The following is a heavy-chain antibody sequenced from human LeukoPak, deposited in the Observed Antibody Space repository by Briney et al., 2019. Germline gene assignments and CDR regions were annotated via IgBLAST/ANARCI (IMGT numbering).Heavy chain of an antibody. CDR2: ISYDGSNK. CDR1: GFTFSSYG. V-gene: IGHV3-30*18. J-gene: IGHJ4*02. D-gene: IGHD4-17*01. CDR3: AKDRMSGDYDLYYFDY. Sequence: GGSLRLSCAASGFTFSSYGMYWVRQAPGKGLEWVAVISYDGSNKYYADSVKGRFTISRDNSKNTLYLQMNSLRAEDTAVYYCAKDRMSGDYDLYYFDYWGQGTLVTVSS.